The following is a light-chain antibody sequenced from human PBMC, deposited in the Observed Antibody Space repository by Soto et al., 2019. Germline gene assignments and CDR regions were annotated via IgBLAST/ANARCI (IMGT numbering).Light chain of an antibody. V-gene: IGKV3-20*01. J-gene: IGKJ2*02. CDR2: GAS. Sequence: EIVLTQSPGTLSLSPGERATLSCRASQSVSSSYLAWYQQKPGQAPRLLIYGASSRATGIPDRFSGSGSGTDFTLTISRLEPEDFAVYYSQQYGSSPRGTFGQGTKLEIK. CDR1: QSVSSSY. CDR3: QQYGSSPRGT.